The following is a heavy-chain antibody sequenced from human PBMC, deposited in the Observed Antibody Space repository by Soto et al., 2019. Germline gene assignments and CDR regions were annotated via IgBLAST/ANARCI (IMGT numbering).Heavy chain of an antibody. J-gene: IGHJ4*02. CDR2: ISSSGSTI. CDR3: ARDLNWAFDY. V-gene: IGHV3-11*04. CDR1: GFTFSDYY. Sequence: PGGSLRLSCAASGFTFSDYYMSWIRQAPGKGLEWVSYISSSGSTIYYADSVKGRFTISRDNSKNTVYLQMNSLRAEDTAVYYCARDLNWAFDYWGQGTLVTVSS. D-gene: IGHD7-27*01.